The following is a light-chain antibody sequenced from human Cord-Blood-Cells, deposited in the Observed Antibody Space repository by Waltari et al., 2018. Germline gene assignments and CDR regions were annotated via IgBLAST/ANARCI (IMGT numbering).Light chain of an antibody. CDR3: AAWDDSLSGRV. V-gene: IGLV1-47*01. CDR1: SSNIGSNY. CDR2: RNN. J-gene: IGLJ3*02. Sequence: QSVLTQPPPASGTPGQRVTISCSGRSSNIGSNYVYRYQQLPGTAPKLLIYRNNQRPSGVPDRFSGSKSGTSASLAISGLRSEDEADYYCAAWDDSLSGRVFGGGTKLTVL.